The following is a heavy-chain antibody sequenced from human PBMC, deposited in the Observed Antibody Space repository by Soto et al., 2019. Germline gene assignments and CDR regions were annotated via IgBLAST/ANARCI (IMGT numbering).Heavy chain of an antibody. CDR3: ALGWNDFPH. D-gene: IGHD1-1*01. Sequence: QVQLVQSGAAVKKPGSSVKVSCKASGGTFSNYVITWVRQAPGQGLECMGGIIPISGTANYAQKFQGRVTSTADEHPSTVYIELGSLRSEDTAVYYCALGWNDFPHWGQGTLVTVSS. J-gene: IGHJ1*01. CDR2: IIPISGTA. CDR1: GGTFSNYV. V-gene: IGHV1-69*01.